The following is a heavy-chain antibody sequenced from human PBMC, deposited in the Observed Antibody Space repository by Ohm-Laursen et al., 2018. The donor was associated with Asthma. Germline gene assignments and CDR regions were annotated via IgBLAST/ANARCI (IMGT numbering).Heavy chain of an antibody. CDR3: ARIGPEWELPGREYSVHH. CDR2: INSDGSST. J-gene: IGHJ1*01. D-gene: IGHD1-26*01. V-gene: IGHV3-74*01. CDR1: GFTFSSYW. Sequence: SLRLSCAASGFTFSSYWMHWVRQAPGKGLVWVSRINSDGSSTSYADSVKGRFTISRDNAENSVYLQMNSLRAEDTALYYCARIGPEWELPGREYSVHHWGQGTLVTVSS.